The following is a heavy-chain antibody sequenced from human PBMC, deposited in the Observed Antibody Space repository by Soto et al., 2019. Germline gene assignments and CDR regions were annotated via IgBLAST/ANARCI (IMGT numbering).Heavy chain of an antibody. CDR3: AREQQLDTGNFDY. CDR2: INAGNGNT. D-gene: IGHD1-1*01. J-gene: IGHJ4*02. V-gene: IGHV1-3*01. CDR1: GYTFTNYA. Sequence: ASVKVSCKASGYTFTNYAIHWVRQAPGQRLEWMGWINAGNGNTKYSQKFQDRVTITRDTSASTVYMALSSLRFEDTAAYYCAREQQLDTGNFDYWGQGTLVTVSS.